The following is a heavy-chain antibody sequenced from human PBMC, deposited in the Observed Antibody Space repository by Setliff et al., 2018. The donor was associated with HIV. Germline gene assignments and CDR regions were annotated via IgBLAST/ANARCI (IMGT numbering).Heavy chain of an antibody. J-gene: IGHJ3*02. V-gene: IGHV4-38-2*02. Sequence: SETLSLTCTVPGYSISSGYYWGWIRQPPGTGLGWIGSIHHSGSTYYTPSLKSRVTISVDTSKNQFSLKLSSVTAADTAVYYCARGILIIGDFDAFDIWGQGTMVTVSS. D-gene: IGHD4-17*01. CDR2: IHHSGST. CDR1: GYSISSGYY. CDR3: ARGILIIGDFDAFDI.